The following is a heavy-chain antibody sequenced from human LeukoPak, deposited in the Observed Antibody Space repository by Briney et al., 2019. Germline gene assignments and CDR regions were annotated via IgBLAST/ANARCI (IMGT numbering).Heavy chain of an antibody. V-gene: IGHV3-7*01. J-gene: IGHJ4*02. CDR1: GFTFSTYW. Sequence: PGGSLRLSCSASGFTFSTYWMSWVRQAPGGGLEWVANIQRDGSEAYYVNSVKGRFTISRDNAKNSLYLQMNSLRVDDTAVYYCARFRTYEIEHWGQGTLVTVSS. CDR3: ARFRTYEIEH. D-gene: IGHD3-9*01. CDR2: IQRDGSEA.